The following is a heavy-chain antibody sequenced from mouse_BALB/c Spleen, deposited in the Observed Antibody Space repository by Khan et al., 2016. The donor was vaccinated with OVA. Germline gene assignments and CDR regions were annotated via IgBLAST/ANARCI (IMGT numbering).Heavy chain of an antibody. CDR2: ISSGDTT. V-gene: IGHV5-6-5*01. CDR3: ARGYRFAY. CDR1: GFTFSNYG. Sequence: EVELVESGGGLVKPGGSLKLSCAASGFTFSNYGVSWVRQTPEKRLEWVASISSGDTTYYPDSVKGRFTISRDNARNILYLQMSSLRSEDTAMYYCARGYRFAYWGQGTLVTVSA. J-gene: IGHJ3*01.